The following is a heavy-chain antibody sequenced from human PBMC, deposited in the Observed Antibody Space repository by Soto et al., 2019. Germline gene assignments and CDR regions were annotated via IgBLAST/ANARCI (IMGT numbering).Heavy chain of an antibody. CDR3: AKKDRIAGHRESGMDV. V-gene: IGHV1-46*01. D-gene: IGHD6-13*01. CDR2: INPSGGST. Sequence: ASVKVSCKASGYTFTSYYMHWVRQAPGQGLEWMGIINPSGGSTSYAQKFQGRVTMTRDTSTSTVYMELSSLRSEDTAVYYCAKKDRIAGHRESGMDVWGQGSTVTVSS. J-gene: IGHJ6*02. CDR1: GYTFTSYY.